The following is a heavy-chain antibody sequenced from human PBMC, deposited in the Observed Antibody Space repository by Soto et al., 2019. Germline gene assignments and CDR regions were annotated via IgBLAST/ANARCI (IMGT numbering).Heavy chain of an antibody. CDR2: IYHSGRT. CDR3: ARIEQVWAAAGDEYYYYYGMDV. D-gene: IGHD6-13*01. CDR1: GGSISSSNW. Sequence: QVQLQESGPGLVKPSGTLSLTCAVSGGSISSSNWWSWVRQPPGKGLEWIGEIYHSGRTNYNPSLKSRVTISVDKAKNQFSLKLSAVTAADTAVYYCARIEQVWAAAGDEYYYYYGMDVWGQGTTVTVSS. V-gene: IGHV4-4*02. J-gene: IGHJ6*02.